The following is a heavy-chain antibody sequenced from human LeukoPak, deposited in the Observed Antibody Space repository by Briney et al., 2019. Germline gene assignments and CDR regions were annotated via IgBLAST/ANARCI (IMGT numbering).Heavy chain of an antibody. CDR3: ARDLGDGYNRDWFDS. Sequence: SETLSLTCSVSGASISRYYWNWIRQPAGKRLECIGRLYTSGSIYYNPSLRSRVTISLDKSKNQFYLRLSSVTAADTAVYYCARDLGDGYNRDWFDSWGQGTLVTVSS. D-gene: IGHD5-24*01. CDR1: GASISRYY. J-gene: IGHJ5*01. CDR2: LYTSGSI. V-gene: IGHV4-4*07.